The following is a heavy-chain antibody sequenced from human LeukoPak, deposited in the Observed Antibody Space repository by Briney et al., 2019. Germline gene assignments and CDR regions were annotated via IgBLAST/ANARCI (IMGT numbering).Heavy chain of an antibody. CDR3: AKAPPGYDFWSGYYVFDY. CDR2: ISGSGGST. D-gene: IGHD3-3*01. J-gene: IGHJ4*02. V-gene: IGHV3-23*01. Sequence: GGSPRLSCAASGFTFSSYAMSWVRQAPGKGLEWVSAISGSGGSTYYADSVKGRFTISRDNSKNTLYLQMNSLRAEDTAVYYCAKAPPGYDFWSGYYVFDYWGQGTLVTVSS. CDR1: GFTFSSYA.